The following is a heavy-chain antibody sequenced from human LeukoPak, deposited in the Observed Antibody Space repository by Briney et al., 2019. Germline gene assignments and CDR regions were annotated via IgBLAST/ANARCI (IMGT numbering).Heavy chain of an antibody. CDR3: VHSGNFLDYFDY. CDR2: IYYSGST. CDR1: VGSSSIVSYY. V-gene: IGHV4-39*01. J-gene: IGHJ4*02. D-gene: IGHD1-26*01. Sequence: SETCSLTGPVPVGSSSIVSYYWAWFRHPPGKGLEWIGSIYYSGSTYYNPSLKSRVTISVDTSKNQFSLKLRSVTAADTAVYYCVHSGNFLDYFDYWGQGTLVTVSS.